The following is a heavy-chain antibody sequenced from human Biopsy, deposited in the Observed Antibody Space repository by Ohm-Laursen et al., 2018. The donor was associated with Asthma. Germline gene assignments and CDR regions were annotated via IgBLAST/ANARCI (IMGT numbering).Heavy chain of an antibody. V-gene: IGHV1-3*01. J-gene: IGHJ3*02. Sequence: GSSVKVSCKTSGYTFINYAIHWVRQAPGHSLEWMGWINAANGNTKCSQKFQGRLTISRDTSASTAYMDLSSLRSEDTAVYYCARTYFDFLTGQVHDAFAMWGQGTMVTVSS. CDR1: GYTFINYA. CDR2: INAANGNT. CDR3: ARTYFDFLTGQVHDAFAM. D-gene: IGHD3-9*01.